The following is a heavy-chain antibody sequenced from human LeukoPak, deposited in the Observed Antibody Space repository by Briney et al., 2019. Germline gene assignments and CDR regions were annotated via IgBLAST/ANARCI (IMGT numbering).Heavy chain of an antibody. CDR2: IYHSGST. CDR3: ARGGYGSSWYYCFDP. D-gene: IGHD6-13*01. CDR1: GYSINSGYY. Sequence: SETLSLTCTVSGYSINSGYYWSWIRQPPGKGLEWIGSIYHSGSTYYNPSLKSRVTISVDTSKNQFSLKLSSVTAADTAMYYCARGGYGSSWYYCFDPWGQGTLVTVSS. J-gene: IGHJ5*02. V-gene: IGHV4-38-2*02.